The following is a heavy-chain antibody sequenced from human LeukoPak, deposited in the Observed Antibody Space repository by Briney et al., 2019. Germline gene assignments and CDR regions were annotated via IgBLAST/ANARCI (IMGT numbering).Heavy chain of an antibody. Sequence: ASVKVSCKASGYTFTSYDINWVRQATGQGLEWMGWMNPSSGNTGYAQKFQGRVTITRNTSISTAYMELSSLRSEDTAVYYCARGAYYDSSGYYGYWGQGTLVTVSS. D-gene: IGHD3-22*01. CDR2: MNPSSGNT. J-gene: IGHJ4*02. V-gene: IGHV1-8*03. CDR3: ARGAYYDSSGYYGY. CDR1: GYTFTSYD.